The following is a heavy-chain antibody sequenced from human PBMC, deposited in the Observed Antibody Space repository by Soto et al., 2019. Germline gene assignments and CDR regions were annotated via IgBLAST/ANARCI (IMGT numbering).Heavy chain of an antibody. V-gene: IGHV4-39*01. CDR3: ASLNGYCVGNSCHGYYGMDV. CDR2: VYATDKT. Sequence: SETLSLTCSVSGGSVSRNSYSSGCHRHSPGNGLEGIATVYATDKTYNNPSLLSRVTISVDTSMNELSLRLSAVTAADTAVYYCASLNGYCVGNSCHGYYGMDVWGQGTTVTVSS. CDR1: GGSVSRNSYS. D-gene: IGHD2-21*01. J-gene: IGHJ6*02.